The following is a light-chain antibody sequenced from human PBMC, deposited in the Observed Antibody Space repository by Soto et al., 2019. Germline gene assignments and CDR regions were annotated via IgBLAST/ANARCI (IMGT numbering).Light chain of an antibody. Sequence: QSVLTQPPSVSAAPGQRVTISCSGSNSNIANNYVSWYQHLPGTGPKLLIYDNNKRPSGISDRFSASKSGTSATLAITGLQTGDEGHYYCGTWDRNLRIGVFGGGTKVNVL. CDR2: DNN. CDR1: NSNIANNY. J-gene: IGLJ3*02. CDR3: GTWDRNLRIGV. V-gene: IGLV1-51*01.